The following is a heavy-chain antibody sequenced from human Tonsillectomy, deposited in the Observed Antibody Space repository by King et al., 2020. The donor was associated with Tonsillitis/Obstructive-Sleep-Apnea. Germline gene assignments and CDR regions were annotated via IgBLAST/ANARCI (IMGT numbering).Heavy chain of an antibody. D-gene: IGHD1-26*01. CDR3: AREAVGATYYSFDY. V-gene: IGHV3-33*01. J-gene: IGHJ4*02. CDR1: GFTFSSYG. CDR2: IWYDGSNK. Sequence: VQLVESGGGVVQPGRSLRLSCAASGFTFSSYGMHWVRQAPGKGLEWVAVIWYDGSNKYYAESVKGRFTISRDNSKNTLYLQMNSLRAEDTAVYYCAREAVGATYYSFDYWGQGTLVTVSS.